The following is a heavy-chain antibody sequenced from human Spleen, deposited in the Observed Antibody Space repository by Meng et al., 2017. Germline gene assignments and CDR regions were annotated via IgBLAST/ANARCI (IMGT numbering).Heavy chain of an antibody. Sequence: GESLKISCAASGFIFSKYTMNWVRQAPGKGLEWVSSISSSSGYIYSADSVKGRITISRDNAKNSLYLQMNSLKTEDTAVYYCTTDDPRDYWGQGTLVTVSS. CDR3: TTDDPRDY. CDR1: GFIFSKYT. V-gene: IGHV3-21*03. J-gene: IGHJ4*02. CDR2: ISSSSGYI.